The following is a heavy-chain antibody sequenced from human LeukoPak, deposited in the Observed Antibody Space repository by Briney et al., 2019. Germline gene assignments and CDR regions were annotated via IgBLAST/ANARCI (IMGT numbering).Heavy chain of an antibody. CDR1: GGSISSYY. D-gene: IGHD1-26*01. CDR2: IYYIGST. J-gene: IGHJ5*02. Sequence: SETLSLTCTVSGGSISSYYWSWIRQPPGKGLECMGYIYYIGSTNYNPSLKSRVTMSLDASKNQFSLELNSVTPADTAVYYCARGGNYWPQWWFDPWGRGTLVSVSS. V-gene: IGHV4-59*01. CDR3: ARGGNYWPQWWFDP.